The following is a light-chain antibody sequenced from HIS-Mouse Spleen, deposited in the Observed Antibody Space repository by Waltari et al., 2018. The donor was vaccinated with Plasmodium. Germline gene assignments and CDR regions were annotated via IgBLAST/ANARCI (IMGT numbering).Light chain of an antibody. CDR1: QSVSSN. Sequence: EIVMTQSPATLSVSPGERATLSCRASQSVSSNLAWYQQKPGQAPRLLIYGASTRATGIPARFSGSGSGTEVTLTISSLQSEDVAVYYCQQYNNWSFTFGPGTKVDIK. V-gene: IGKV3-15*01. CDR2: GAS. CDR3: QQYNNWSFT. J-gene: IGKJ3*01.